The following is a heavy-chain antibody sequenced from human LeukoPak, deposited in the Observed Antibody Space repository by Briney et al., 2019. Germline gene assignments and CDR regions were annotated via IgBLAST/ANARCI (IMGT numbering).Heavy chain of an antibody. J-gene: IGHJ4*02. CDR3: ARIHRYCSGGACYVLDN. CDR1: GGSVSGYY. V-gene: IGHV4-59*02. Sequence: SETLSLTCVVSGGSVSGYYWGWIRQPPGRGLEWIGYVYYSGSTNYNPSFKSRITTSVDTSRNQFSLQLSSVTAADTAVYYCARIHRYCSGGACYVLDNWGQGTLVAVSS. D-gene: IGHD2-15*01. CDR2: VYYSGST.